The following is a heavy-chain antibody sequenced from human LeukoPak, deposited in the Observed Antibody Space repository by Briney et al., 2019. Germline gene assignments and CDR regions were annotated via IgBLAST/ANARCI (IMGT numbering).Heavy chain of an antibody. J-gene: IGHJ4*02. CDR1: GASATTYY. V-gene: IGHV4-4*07. CDR2: IYSSGTT. Sequence: KPSDTLSLTCTVSGASATTYYWSWIRQPAGKGLEWIGRIYSSGTTNYNLSLRGRVTMSLDTSRNQVSLKLSSVVAADTAMYYCARDYDKAFDYWGQGTLVSVPS. D-gene: IGHD3-16*01. CDR3: ARDYDKAFDY.